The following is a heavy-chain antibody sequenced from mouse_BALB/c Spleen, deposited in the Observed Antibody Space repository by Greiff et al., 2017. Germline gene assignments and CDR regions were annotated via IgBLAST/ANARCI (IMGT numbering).Heavy chain of an antibody. CDR2: INPSTGYT. J-gene: IGHJ2*01. CDR1: GYTFTSYW. Sequence: QVQLQQSGAELAKPGASVKMSCKASGYTFTSYWMHWVKQRPGQGLEWIGYINPSTGYTEYNQKFKDKATLTADKSSSTAYMQLSSLTSEDSAVYYCATHYYGSSYDYWGQGTTLTVSS. CDR3: ATHYYGSSYDY. V-gene: IGHV1-7*01. D-gene: IGHD1-1*01.